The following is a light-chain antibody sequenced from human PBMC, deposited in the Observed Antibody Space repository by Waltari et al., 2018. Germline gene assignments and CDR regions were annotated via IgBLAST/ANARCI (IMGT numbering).Light chain of an antibody. CDR2: KDS. CDR1: VLPKQF. Sequence: YVLTQAPPLPVSPGQAARITYSGPVLPKQFAHWYQQKPGQAPLLVIYKDSERPSGVPERFSGSSSGTTVTLTINGARPEDEADYFCQSTDFSGTQLVFGGGTKLTVL. CDR3: QSTDFSGTQLV. V-gene: IGLV3-25*03. J-gene: IGLJ2*01.